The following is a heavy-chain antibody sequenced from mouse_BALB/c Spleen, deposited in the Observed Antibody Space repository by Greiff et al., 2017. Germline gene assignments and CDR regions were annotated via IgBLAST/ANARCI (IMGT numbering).Heavy chain of an antibody. CDR1: GYSFTGYT. Sequence: EVQRVESGPELVKPGASMKISCKASGYSFTGYTMNWVKQSHGKNLEWIGLINPYNGGTSYNQKFKGKATLTVDKSSSTAYIELLSLTSEDSAVYYCARWGTVVDPYFDYWGQGTTLTVSS. CDR2: INPYNGGT. D-gene: IGHD1-1*01. CDR3: ARWGTVVDPYFDY. V-gene: IGHV1-25*01. J-gene: IGHJ2*01.